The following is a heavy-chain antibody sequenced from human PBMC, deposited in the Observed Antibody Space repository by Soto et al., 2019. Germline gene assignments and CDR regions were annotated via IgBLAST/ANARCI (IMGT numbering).Heavy chain of an antibody. CDR3: TEGTSF. CDR1: GCTFNSAW. Sequence: EVQLVESGGGLVKPGASLRLSCAASGCTFNSAWMSWVRQAPGKGLEWVGRIRSKSDGGTTDCAAPVRGRFSISRDDSKNTLYLQMSSLEIEDTAVYYCTEGTSFWGQGTLVTVSS. V-gene: IGHV3-15*01. J-gene: IGHJ4*02. D-gene: IGHD4-17*01. CDR2: IRSKSDGGTT.